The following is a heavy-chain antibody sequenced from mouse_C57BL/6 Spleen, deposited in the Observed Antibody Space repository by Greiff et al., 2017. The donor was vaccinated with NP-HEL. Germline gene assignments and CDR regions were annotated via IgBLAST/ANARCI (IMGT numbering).Heavy chain of an antibody. CDR1: GYTFTDYN. V-gene: IGHV1-22*01. J-gene: IGHJ3*01. D-gene: IGHD2-4*01. CDR2: INPNNGGT. Sequence: VQLQQSGPELVKPGASVKMSCKASGYTFTDYNMHWVKQSHGKSLEWIGYINPNNGGTSYNQKFKGKATLTVNKSSSTAYMELRSLTSEDSAVYYYARSGYDYEGSWFAYWGQGTLVTVSA. CDR3: ARSGYDYEGSWFAY.